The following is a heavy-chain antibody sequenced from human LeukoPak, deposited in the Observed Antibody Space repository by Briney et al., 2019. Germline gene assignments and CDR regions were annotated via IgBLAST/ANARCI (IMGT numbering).Heavy chain of an antibody. Sequence: GRSLRLSCAASGFTFSSYGMHWVRQAPGKGLEWVAVRSYDGSNKYYADSVKGRFTISRDNSKNTLYLQMNSLRAEDTAVYYCAKAMWESGDYYFDYWGQGTLVTVSS. CDR2: RSYDGSNK. J-gene: IGHJ4*02. D-gene: IGHD1-26*01. V-gene: IGHV3-30*18. CDR3: AKAMWESGDYYFDY. CDR1: GFTFSSYG.